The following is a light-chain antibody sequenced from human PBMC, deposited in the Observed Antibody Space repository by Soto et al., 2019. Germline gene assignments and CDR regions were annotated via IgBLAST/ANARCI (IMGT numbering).Light chain of an antibody. Sequence: QSVLTQPPSASGSPGQSVTISCTGTSSDVGGYNYVSWYQQHPGKAPKFMIYEVSKRPSGVPDRFSGSKSGNTASLTVSGLQAEDKADYYCSSYAGSNNYVFGTGTKVTVL. CDR3: SSYAGSNNYV. J-gene: IGLJ1*01. V-gene: IGLV2-8*01. CDR1: SSDVGGYNY. CDR2: EVS.